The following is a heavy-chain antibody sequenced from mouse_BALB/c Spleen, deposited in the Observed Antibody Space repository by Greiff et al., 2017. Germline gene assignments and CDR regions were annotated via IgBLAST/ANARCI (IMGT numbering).Heavy chain of an antibody. Sequence: QVHVKQPGAELVKPGASVKLSCKASGYTFTSYWMHWVKQRPGQGLEWIGEIDPSDSYTNYNQKFKGKATLTVDKSSSTAYMQLSSLTSEDSAVYYCARTGSSYWYFDVWGAGTTVTVSS. CDR1: GYTFTSYW. J-gene: IGHJ1*01. V-gene: IGHV1-69*02. CDR2: IDPSDSYT. D-gene: IGHD1-1*01. CDR3: ARTGSSYWYFDV.